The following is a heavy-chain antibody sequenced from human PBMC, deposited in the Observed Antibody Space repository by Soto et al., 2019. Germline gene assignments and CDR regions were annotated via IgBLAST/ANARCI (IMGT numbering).Heavy chain of an antibody. J-gene: IGHJ6*02. CDR1: GYSFTSYW. Sequence: ESLKISCKGSGYSFTSYWIGWVRQMPGKGLEWMGIIYPGDSDTRYSPSFQGQVTISADKSISTAYLQWSSLKASDTAMYYCARSPGPSHYYYYGMDVWGQGTTVTVS. CDR2: IYPGDSDT. CDR3: ARSPGPSHYYYYGMDV. D-gene: IGHD7-27*01. V-gene: IGHV5-51*01.